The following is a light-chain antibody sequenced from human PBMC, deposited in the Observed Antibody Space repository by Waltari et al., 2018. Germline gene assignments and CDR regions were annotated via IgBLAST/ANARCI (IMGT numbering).Light chain of an antibody. CDR3: TSFTTRTTWV. CDR2: EVT. Sequence: QSALTQPASVSGSPGQSITISCTGTSSDGGAYKFVSWYQHPAGEAPTLILYEVTKRPSGVSDRFSGSKSGNTASLTISGLQAEDEADYHCTSFTTRTTWVFGGGTKLTVL. J-gene: IGLJ3*02. V-gene: IGLV2-14*01. CDR1: SSDGGAYKF.